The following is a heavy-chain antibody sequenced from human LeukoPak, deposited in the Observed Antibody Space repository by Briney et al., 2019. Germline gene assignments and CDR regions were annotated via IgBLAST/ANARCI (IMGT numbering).Heavy chain of an antibody. Sequence: SETPSLTCAVSGGSISSSNWWSWVRQPPGKGLEWIGEIYHSGSTNYNPSLKSRVTISVDKSKNQFSLKLSSVTAADTAVYYCARRVSAIRAFDIWGQGTMVTVSS. CDR1: GGSISSSNW. CDR3: ARRVSAIRAFDI. CDR2: IYHSGST. V-gene: IGHV4-4*02. J-gene: IGHJ3*02. D-gene: IGHD2-2*02.